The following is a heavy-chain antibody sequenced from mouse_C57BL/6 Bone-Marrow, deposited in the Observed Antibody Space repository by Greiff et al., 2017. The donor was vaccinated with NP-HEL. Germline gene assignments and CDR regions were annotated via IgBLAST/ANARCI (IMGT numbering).Heavy chain of an antibody. D-gene: IGHD1-1*01. CDR2: LDPSDSYT. J-gene: IGHJ4*01. CDR1: GYTFTSYW. CDR3: ACYYGYRYYAKED. V-gene: IGHV1-50*01. Sequence: QVQLQQPGAELVKPGASVKLSCKASGYTFTSYWMQWVKQRPGQGLEWIGELDPSDSYTNYNQKFKGKATLTVDTSSSTAYMRLCDLKFEVSAVYYCACYYGYRYYAKEDRGQGTSVTVSS.